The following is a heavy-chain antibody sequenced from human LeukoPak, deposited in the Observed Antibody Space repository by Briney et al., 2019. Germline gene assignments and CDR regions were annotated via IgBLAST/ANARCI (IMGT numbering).Heavy chain of an antibody. Sequence: ETLSLSCTVSGGSISKYFWSWVRQPLGEGLEWIGYVYYSGSANYNPSLKSRVTISVETSKNQFSLKLSSVTAADTAVYYCARRAGTGGRDYFDYWGQGTLVTVSS. CDR2: VYYSGSA. CDR1: GGSISKYF. V-gene: IGHV4-59*08. CDR3: ARRAGTGGRDYFDY. D-gene: IGHD3/OR15-3a*01. J-gene: IGHJ4*02.